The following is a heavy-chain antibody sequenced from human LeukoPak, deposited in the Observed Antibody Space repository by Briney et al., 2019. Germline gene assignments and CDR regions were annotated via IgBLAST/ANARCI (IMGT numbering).Heavy chain of an antibody. CDR3: RRVNSGGYSLDY. CDR1: GYTFTSYY. D-gene: IGHD6-19*01. J-gene: IGHJ4*02. V-gene: IGHV1-46*01. Sequence: ASVKASCKASGYTFTSYYIHWVRQAPGQGLDWMGVINPSGFSPTYAQKFQGRVTMTRDTHTRTVYMQLPSLISEDTVVYYCRRVNSGGYSLDYWGQGTLVTVPS. CDR2: INPSGFSP.